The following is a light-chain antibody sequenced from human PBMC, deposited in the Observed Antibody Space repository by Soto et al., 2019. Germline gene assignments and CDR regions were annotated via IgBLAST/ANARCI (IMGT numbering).Light chain of an antibody. CDR2: WAS. Sequence: DIVMTQSPDSLAVSLGERATINCKSGQSVLYSSNNKNYLAWYQQKPGQPPKLLIYWASTRESGVPDRFSGSGSGTDFTLTISSLQAEDVAVYYCQQYYSVPFTFGPGTKVDIK. J-gene: IGKJ3*01. CDR1: QSVLYSSNNKNY. CDR3: QQYYSVPFT. V-gene: IGKV4-1*01.